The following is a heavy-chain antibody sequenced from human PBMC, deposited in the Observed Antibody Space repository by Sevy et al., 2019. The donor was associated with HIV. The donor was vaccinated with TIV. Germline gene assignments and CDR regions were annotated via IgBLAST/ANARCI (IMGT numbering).Heavy chain of an antibody. V-gene: IGHV3-48*03. Sequence: GGSLRLSCAASGFTLSNYEMNWVRQAPGKGLEWVASITRSGTTMNYAGSVKGRFTISRDTPNSVYLQMNSRRGDDTGVYFCARGPGYYDSGSWLDPWGQGTLVTVSS. CDR1: GFTLSNYE. J-gene: IGHJ5*02. CDR3: ARGPGYYDSGSWLDP. D-gene: IGHD3-16*01. CDR2: ITRSGTTM.